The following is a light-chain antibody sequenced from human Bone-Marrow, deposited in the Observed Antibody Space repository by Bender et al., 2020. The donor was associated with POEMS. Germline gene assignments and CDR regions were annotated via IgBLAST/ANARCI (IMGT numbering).Light chain of an antibody. V-gene: IGLV3-21*02. Sequence: SYVLTQPPSVSVAPGQTATITCGGNKIGDKSVHWYHQKPGQAPVLVVYNDSDRPSGIPDRFSGSNSGNTATLTISRVEAADEADYYCQVWDSSSDSRVFGTGTKVTVL. CDR1: KIGDKS. CDR2: NDS. CDR3: QVWDSSSDSRV. J-gene: IGLJ1*01.